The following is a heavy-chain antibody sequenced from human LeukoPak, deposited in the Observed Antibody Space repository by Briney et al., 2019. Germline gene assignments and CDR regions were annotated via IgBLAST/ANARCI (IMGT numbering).Heavy chain of an antibody. Sequence: PRGSLRLSCAASGFTVSNNYMSWVRQAPGKGLEWVSVIYSGGSTYYADSVKGRSTISRDNSKNTLYLQMNSLRAEDTAVYYCAREKAYYYYGMDVWGQGTTVTVSS. J-gene: IGHJ6*02. V-gene: IGHV3-53*01. CDR1: GFTVSNNY. CDR3: AREKAYYYYGMDV. CDR2: IYSGGST.